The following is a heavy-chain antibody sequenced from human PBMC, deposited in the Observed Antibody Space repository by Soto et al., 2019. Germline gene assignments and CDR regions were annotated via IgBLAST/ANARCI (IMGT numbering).Heavy chain of an antibody. CDR1: GFTFSSDW. V-gene: IGHV3-74*01. CDR2: IDSGGRTT. Sequence: PGGSLRLSCAASGFTFSSDWMHWFRQAPGKGLVWVSRIDSGGRTTTYADSVKGRFTISRDNSKNTLYLQMNSLRAEDTAVYYCARDRSRYSYAGSYYYYGMDVWGQGTTVTV. D-gene: IGHD5-18*01. J-gene: IGHJ6*02. CDR3: ARDRSRYSYAGSYYYYGMDV.